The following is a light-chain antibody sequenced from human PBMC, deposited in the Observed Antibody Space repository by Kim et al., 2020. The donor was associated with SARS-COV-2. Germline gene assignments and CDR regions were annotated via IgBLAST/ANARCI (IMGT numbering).Light chain of an antibody. Sequence: PASNSCTSRQSLVHGGGNTYLDWFQQRPGQAPRRQIYKVSDRDSGVPDRFSGSGSGTDFTLQISRVEGGDVGVYYCLQGTHWPFTFGPGAKVDIK. V-gene: IGKV2-30*02. J-gene: IGKJ3*01. CDR3: LQGTHWPFT. CDR1: QSLVHGGGNTY. CDR2: KVS.